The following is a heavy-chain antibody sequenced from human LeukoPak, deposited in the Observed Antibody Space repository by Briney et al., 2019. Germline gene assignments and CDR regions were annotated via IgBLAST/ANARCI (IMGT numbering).Heavy chain of an antibody. CDR1: GGSITGYY. V-gene: IGHV4-34*01. CDR2: IHYTGAT. D-gene: IGHD3-9*01. CDR3: ARGNLLTGHCFAF. Sequence: AETLSLTCAVYGGSITGYYGSWMGQTPGRGLEGVGEIHYTGATSYNPSLKRRATISTDTPKNQFSLPLRSVTAADTAVYYCARGNLLTGHCFAFWGQGALVTVSS. J-gene: IGHJ4*02.